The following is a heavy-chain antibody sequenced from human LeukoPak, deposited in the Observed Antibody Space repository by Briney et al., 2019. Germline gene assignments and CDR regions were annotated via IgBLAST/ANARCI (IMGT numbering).Heavy chain of an antibody. CDR1: GFTFSSYA. D-gene: IGHD3-9*01. Sequence: PGGSLRLSCSASGFTFSSYAMHWDRQAPGKGLEYVSAISSNGGSTYYADSVKGRFTISRDNSKNTLYLQMSSLRAEDTAVYHCVKAPGYDILTGFDYWGQGTLVTVSS. V-gene: IGHV3-64D*06. CDR2: ISSNGGST. J-gene: IGHJ4*02. CDR3: VKAPGYDILTGFDY.